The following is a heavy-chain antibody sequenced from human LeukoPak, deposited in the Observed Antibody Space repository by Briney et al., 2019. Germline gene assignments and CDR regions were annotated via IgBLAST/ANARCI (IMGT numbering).Heavy chain of an antibody. V-gene: IGHV4-31*03. CDR3: ARVETTVTHYGMDV. J-gene: IGHJ6*02. D-gene: IGHD4-17*01. Sequence: PSETLSLTCTVSGGSISSGGYYWSWTRQHPGKGLEWIGYIYYSGSTYYNPSLKSRVTISVDTSKNQFSLKLSSVTAADTAVYYCARVETTVTHYGMDVWGQGTTVTVSS. CDR2: IYYSGST. CDR1: GGSISSGGYY.